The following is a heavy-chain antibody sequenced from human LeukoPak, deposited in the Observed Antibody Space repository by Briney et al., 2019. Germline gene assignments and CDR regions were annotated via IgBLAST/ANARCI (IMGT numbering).Heavy chain of an antibody. Sequence: GASVKVSCKASGYTFTSYAMHWVRQAPGQRLEWMGWINAGNGNTKYSQKFQGRVTITRDTSASTAYMELSSLRSEDTAAYYCARASGWYERYFDYWGQGTLVTVSS. CDR1: GYTFTSYA. V-gene: IGHV1-3*01. J-gene: IGHJ4*02. CDR3: ARASGWYERYFDY. CDR2: INAGNGNT. D-gene: IGHD6-19*01.